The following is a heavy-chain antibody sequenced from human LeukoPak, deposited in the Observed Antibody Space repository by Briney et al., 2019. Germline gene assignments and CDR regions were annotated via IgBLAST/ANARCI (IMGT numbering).Heavy chain of an antibody. J-gene: IGHJ4*02. Sequence: SETLSLTCAVSGDSISSNYWWTWVRQPPGKGLEWSGEIHHSGSTNYSPSLKSRVTVSVDNSRNDFSLSLTSVSAADTAVYYCARGIPGYFGTSGYYYEYWGQGTLVTVSS. V-gene: IGHV4-4*02. CDR3: ARGIPGYFGTSGYYYEY. D-gene: IGHD3-22*01. CDR1: GDSISSNYW. CDR2: IHHSGST.